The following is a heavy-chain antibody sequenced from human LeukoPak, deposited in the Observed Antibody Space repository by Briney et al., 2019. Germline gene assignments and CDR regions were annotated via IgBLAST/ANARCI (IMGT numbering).Heavy chain of an antibody. V-gene: IGHV3-74*01. CDR1: RFTFSTYW. J-gene: IGHJ4*02. CDR3: ARGGESFLGIAAAGRFDY. D-gene: IGHD6-13*01. Sequence: GGSLRLSCAASRFTFSTYWMHWVRQAPGKGLVWVSRINSDGSSTDYADSVKGRFTISRDNSKNTLYLQMNSLRAEDTAVYYCARGGESFLGIAAAGRFDYWGQGTLVTVSS. CDR2: INSDGSST.